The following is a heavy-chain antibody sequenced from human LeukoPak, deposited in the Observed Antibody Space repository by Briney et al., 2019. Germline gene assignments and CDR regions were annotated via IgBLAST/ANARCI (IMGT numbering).Heavy chain of an antibody. CDR1: GGSVSSGSYY. CDR2: IYYSGST. Sequence: SETLSLTCTVSGGSVSSGSYYWSWIRQPPGKGLEWIGYIYYSGSTNYNPSLKSRVTISVDTSENQFSLKLSSVTAADTAVYYCARDAVTSPSFDYWGQGTLVTVSS. D-gene: IGHD4-17*01. CDR3: ARDAVTSPSFDY. J-gene: IGHJ4*02. V-gene: IGHV4-61*01.